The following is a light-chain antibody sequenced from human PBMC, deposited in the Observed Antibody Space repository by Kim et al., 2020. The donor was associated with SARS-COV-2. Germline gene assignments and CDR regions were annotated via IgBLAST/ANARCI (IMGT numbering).Light chain of an antibody. V-gene: IGKV1-5*03. Sequence: DIQMTQSPSTLSASIGDRVTITCRASQNIKGWLAWYQQTPGKAPKLLISKTSKLQSGVPSRFSGIGSGTDYTLTISSLEPDDFATYYCQHYNSYTAAFSFGPGTKVDIK. J-gene: IGKJ3*01. CDR1: QNIKGW. CDR3: QHYNSYTAAFS. CDR2: KTS.